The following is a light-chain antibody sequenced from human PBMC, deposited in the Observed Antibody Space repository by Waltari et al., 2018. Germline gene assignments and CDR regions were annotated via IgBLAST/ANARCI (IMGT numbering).Light chain of an antibody. J-gene: IGLJ6*01. Sequence: QSVLTQPPSASGTPGQRVTISCSGSSSHIGSHPVTWYQQLPGTAPKLLIYTNNQRPSGVPDRFSGSKSGTSASLAISGLQSEDEAHYYCATWDDSLNGNVFGSGTKVIVL. V-gene: IGLV1-44*01. CDR2: TNN. CDR3: ATWDDSLNGNV. CDR1: SSHIGSHP.